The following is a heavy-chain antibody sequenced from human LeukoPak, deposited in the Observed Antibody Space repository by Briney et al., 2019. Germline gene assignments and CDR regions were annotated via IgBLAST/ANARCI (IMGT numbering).Heavy chain of an antibody. J-gene: IGHJ4*02. D-gene: IGHD1-26*01. CDR1: GFDFNVQT. Sequence: AGGSLRLSCAASGFDFNVQTMSWVRQAPGKGLAWVTRMKEDGSEIYYVDSVKGRFTISRDNPKNSLYLQMSSLRAEDTAVYYCVRGGATGGRFENWGQGILVTVSS. V-gene: IGHV3-7*01. CDR3: VRGGATGGRFEN. CDR2: MKEDGSEI.